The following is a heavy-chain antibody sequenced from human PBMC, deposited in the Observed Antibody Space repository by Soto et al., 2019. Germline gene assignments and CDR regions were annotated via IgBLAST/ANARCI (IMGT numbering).Heavy chain of an antibody. V-gene: IGHV4-39*02. CDR3: ARDYRDYQFDY. CDR2: LYYRGTT. CDR1: GGSISSSSYY. Sequence: SETLSLTCTVSGGSISSSSYYWVWIRQPPGKGLELIGNLYYRGTTYYNPSPKSRVTISLDTSKNKFSLKLASVTAAATAVYYCARDYRDYQFDYWGQGTLATVSS. D-gene: IGHD4-17*01. J-gene: IGHJ4*02.